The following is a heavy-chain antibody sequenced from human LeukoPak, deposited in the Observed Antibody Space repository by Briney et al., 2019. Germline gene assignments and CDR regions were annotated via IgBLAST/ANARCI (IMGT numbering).Heavy chain of an antibody. CDR2: IYPGDSDT. CDR1: GYSFTTYW. Sequence: GESLKISCKGSGYSFTTYWIGWVRQMPGKGLEWMGIIYPGDSDTRYSPSFQGQVTISADKSISTAYLQWSSLKASDTAMYYCAGSRIAAAGSWDYWGQGTLVTVSS. D-gene: IGHD6-13*01. J-gene: IGHJ4*02. CDR3: AGSRIAAAGSWDY. V-gene: IGHV5-51*01.